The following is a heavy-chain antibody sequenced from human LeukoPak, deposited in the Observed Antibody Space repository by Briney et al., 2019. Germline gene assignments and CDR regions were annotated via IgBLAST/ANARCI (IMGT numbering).Heavy chain of an antibody. V-gene: IGHV4-39*01. CDR1: GGSISSSGYY. Sequence: SETLSLTCTVSGGSISSSGYYWGWIRQPPGKGLEWIGSIYYSGSTYYNPSLKSRVTISVDTSKNQFSLKLSSVTAAGTAVYYCARLVRVLARYCSSTSCSGPSFDYWGQGTLVTVSS. CDR3: ARLVRVLARYCSSTSCSGPSFDY. J-gene: IGHJ4*02. D-gene: IGHD2-2*01. CDR2: IYYSGST.